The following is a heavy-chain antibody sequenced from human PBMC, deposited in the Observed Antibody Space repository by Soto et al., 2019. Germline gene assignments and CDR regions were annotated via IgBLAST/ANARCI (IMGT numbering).Heavy chain of an antibody. D-gene: IGHD1-26*01. CDR2: ISDGGRFT. Sequence: QPWWSLRLSSSVSGFTCSSSAMNWFRQAPGKGLEWVSAISDGGRFTYYTDSVKGRFTVSRDDSKNTLYLQMNSLRAEDTAIYYCAKSGPTNFFDFWGHGTLVTVSS. J-gene: IGHJ4*01. CDR3: AKSGPTNFFDF. V-gene: IGHV3-23*01. CDR1: GFTCSSSA.